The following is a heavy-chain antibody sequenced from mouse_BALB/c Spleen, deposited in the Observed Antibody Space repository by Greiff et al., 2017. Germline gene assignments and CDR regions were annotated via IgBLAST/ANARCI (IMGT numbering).Heavy chain of an antibody. V-gene: IGHV1-7*01. CDR3: AGWLLQAY. CDR1: GYTFTSYW. J-gene: IGHJ3*01. Sequence: VQLQQSGAELAKPGASVKMSCKASGYTFTSYWMHWVKQRPGQGLEWIGYINPSTGYTEYNQKFKDKATLTADKSSSTAYMQLSSLTSEDSAVYYCAGWLLQAYWGQGTLVTVSA. D-gene: IGHD2-3*01. CDR2: INPSTGYT.